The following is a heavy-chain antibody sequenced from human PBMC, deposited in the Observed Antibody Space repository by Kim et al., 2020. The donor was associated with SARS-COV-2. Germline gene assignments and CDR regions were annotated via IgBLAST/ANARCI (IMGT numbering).Heavy chain of an antibody. CDR2: ISSDGSNK. V-gene: IGHV3-30*18. CDR1: GFTFSSYG. D-gene: IGHD3-10*01. CDR3: AKAGGYDSGASPLPPRRNCYYCGMVP. J-gene: IGHJ6*02. Sequence: GGSLRLSCAASGFTFSSYGMHWVRQAPGKGLEWVAVISSDGSNKYYADSVKGRFTISRDNSKNTLYLQMNSRRAEDTAVYYCAKAGGYDSGASPLPPRRNCYYCGMVPWGQGTTVTV.